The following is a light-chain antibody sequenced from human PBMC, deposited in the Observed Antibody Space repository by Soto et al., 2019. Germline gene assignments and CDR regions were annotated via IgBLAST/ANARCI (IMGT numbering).Light chain of an antibody. V-gene: IGLV2-8*01. CDR2: EVS. CDR3: SSYAGRINV. J-gene: IGLJ1*01. CDR1: SSDVGGYNY. Sequence: QSALTQPPSASGSPGQSVTISCTGTSSDVGGYNYVSWYQQYPGKAPKLMIYEVSKRPSGVPDRFSGSKSGNTASLTVSGLQAEDEADYFCSSYAGRINVFGTGTKVTVL.